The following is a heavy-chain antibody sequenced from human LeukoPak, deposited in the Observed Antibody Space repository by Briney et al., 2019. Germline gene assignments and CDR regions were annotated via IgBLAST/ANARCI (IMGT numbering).Heavy chain of an antibody. V-gene: IGHV3-30-3*01. J-gene: IGHJ4*02. D-gene: IGHD6-13*01. CDR1: GFTFSSYA. Sequence: GGSLRLSCAASGFTFSSYAMHWVRQAPGKGLEWVAVISYDGSNKYYADSVKGRFTISRDNSKNTLYLQMNSLRAEDTAVYYCAKATYSSSWPTLDYWGQGTLVTVSS. CDR2: ISYDGSNK. CDR3: AKATYSSSWPTLDY.